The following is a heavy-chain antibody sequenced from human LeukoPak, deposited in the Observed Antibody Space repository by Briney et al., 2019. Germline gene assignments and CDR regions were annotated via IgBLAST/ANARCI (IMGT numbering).Heavy chain of an antibody. Sequence: ASVKVSCKASGYTFTGYYMHWVRQAPGQGLEWMGWINPNSGGTNYAQKFQGRVTMTRDTSISTAYMELSRLRSDDTAVYYCARDGYYYGSGSFIWSVHSFDYWGQGTLVTVSS. J-gene: IGHJ4*02. CDR1: GYTFTGYY. V-gene: IGHV1-2*02. CDR3: ARDGYYYGSGSFIWSVHSFDY. CDR2: INPNSGGT. D-gene: IGHD3-10*01.